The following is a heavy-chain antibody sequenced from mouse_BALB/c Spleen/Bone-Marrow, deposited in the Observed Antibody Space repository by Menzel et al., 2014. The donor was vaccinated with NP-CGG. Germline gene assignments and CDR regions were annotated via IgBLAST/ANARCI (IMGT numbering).Heavy chain of an antibody. CDR3: TRDGKGNYDYAMDY. V-gene: IGHV5-6-4*01. D-gene: IGHD2-1*01. J-gene: IGHJ4*01. CDR2: ISSGGSYT. CDR1: GFTFSSYT. Sequence: EVMLVESGGGLVKPGGSLKPSCAASGFTFSSYTMSWVRQTPEKRLEWVATISSGGSYTYYPDSVKGRFTISRDNAKNTLYLQMSSLKSEDTAMYYCTRDGKGNYDYAMDYWGQGTSVTVSS.